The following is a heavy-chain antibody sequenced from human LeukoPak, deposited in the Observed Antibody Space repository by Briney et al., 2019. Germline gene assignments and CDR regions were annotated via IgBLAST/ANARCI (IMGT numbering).Heavy chain of an antibody. V-gene: IGHV3-72*01. CDR2: TRNKPNSYTT. Sequence: PGGSLRLSCAASGFTFSDHYMDWVRQAPGKGLEWVGRTRNKPNSYTTEYAASVKGRFTIPRDDSKNPLYLQMNSLKTEDTAVYYCARGAYGDDAFDIWGQGKMVTVSS. CDR1: GFTFSDHY. CDR3: ARGAYGDDAFDI. D-gene: IGHD4-17*01. J-gene: IGHJ3*02.